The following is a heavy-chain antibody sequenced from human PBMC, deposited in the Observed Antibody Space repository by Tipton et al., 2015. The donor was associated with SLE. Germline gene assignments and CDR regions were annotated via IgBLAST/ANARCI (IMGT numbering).Heavy chain of an antibody. CDR3: ARVDDFCSCLLDY. D-gene: IGHD3-3*01. J-gene: IGHJ4*01. CDR1: GFTFGSYW. V-gene: IGHV3-74*01. Sequence: SLRLSCAASGFTFGSYWMHWVRQAPGKGLVWVSRINSDGSSTSYADSVKGRFTISRDNAKKKLYLQMNSLRVEDTAVYYCARVDDFCSCLLDYWGQRALVPVSS. CDR2: INSDGSST.